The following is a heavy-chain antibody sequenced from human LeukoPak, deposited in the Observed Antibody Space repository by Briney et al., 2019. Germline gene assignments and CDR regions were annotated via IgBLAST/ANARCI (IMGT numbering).Heavy chain of an antibody. CDR3: ARAIGVGSFDAFDI. J-gene: IGHJ3*02. Sequence: SETLSLTCTVSGDSITTYYWSWLRQPPGKGLEWIGYSFHTGNTNYNPSLESRVAISIDTSKNHFSLRLTFVTAADTAIYYCARAIGVGSFDAFDIWGQGAKVAVSS. CDR1: GDSITTYY. CDR2: SFHTGNT. D-gene: IGHD3-3*01. V-gene: IGHV4-59*12.